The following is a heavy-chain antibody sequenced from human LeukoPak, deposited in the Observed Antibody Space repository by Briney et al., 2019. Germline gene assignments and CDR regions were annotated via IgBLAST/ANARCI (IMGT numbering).Heavy chain of an antibody. CDR3: ASGPTYCGGDCYSNFDY. CDR1: GFTFSNYW. V-gene: IGHV3-7*01. J-gene: IGHJ4*02. CDR2: IKQDGSEK. D-gene: IGHD2-21*01. Sequence: GGSLRLSCAASGFTFSNYWMSWVRQAPGKGLEWVANIKQDGSEKYYVDSVKGRFTISRDNAKNSLYLQMNSLRAEDTAVYYCASGPTYCGGDCYSNFDYWGQGTLVTVAS.